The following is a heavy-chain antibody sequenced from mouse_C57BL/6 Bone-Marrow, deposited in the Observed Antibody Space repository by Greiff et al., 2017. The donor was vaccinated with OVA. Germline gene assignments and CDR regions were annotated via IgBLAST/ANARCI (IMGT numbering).Heavy chain of an antibody. D-gene: IGHD1-1*01. CDR2: IWSGGST. CDR1: GFSLTSYG. V-gene: IGHV2-2*01. CDR3: ARNGPHYYGSSWGFAY. J-gene: IGHJ3*01. Sequence: QVQLQQSGPGLVQPSQSLSITCTVSGFSLTSYGVHWVRQYPGKGLEWLGVIWSGGSTDYNAAFISRLSISKDNSKSQVFFKMNSLQADDTAIYYCARNGPHYYGSSWGFAYWGQGTLVTVSA.